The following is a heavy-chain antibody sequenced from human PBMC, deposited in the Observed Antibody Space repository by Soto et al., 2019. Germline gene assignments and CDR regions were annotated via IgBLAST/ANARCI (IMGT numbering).Heavy chain of an antibody. CDR1: GSTFSNSW. J-gene: IGHJ6*02. D-gene: IGHD6-19*01. CDR3: ARVSLAGPYYYYAMDV. Sequence: HPGGSLRLSCAASGSTFSNSWMHWVRQAPGKGLVWVSRINSDGTSTSYADSVKGRFTISRDNAKNTLYLQMNSLRAEDTAVYYCARVSLAGPYYYYAMDVWGQGTTVTVSS. CDR2: INSDGTST. V-gene: IGHV3-74*01.